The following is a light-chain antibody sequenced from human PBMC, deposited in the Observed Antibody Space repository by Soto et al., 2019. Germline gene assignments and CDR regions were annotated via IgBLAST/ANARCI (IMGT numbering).Light chain of an antibody. CDR3: QQRLMT. J-gene: IGKJ1*01. Sequence: SVFTQSPTTLSLSPGERATLSCRASQSVSSYLAWYQQKSGQAPRLLIYDASSRVAGIPARFRGSGSGTDFTLTISSLEPEDFAVYYCQQRLMTFGQGTKVDIK. V-gene: IGKV3-11*01. CDR2: DAS. CDR1: QSVSSY.